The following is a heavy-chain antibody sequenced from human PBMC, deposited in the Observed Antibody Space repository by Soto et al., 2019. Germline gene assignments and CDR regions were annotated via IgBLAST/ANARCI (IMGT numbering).Heavy chain of an antibody. D-gene: IGHD2-2*01. CDR1: GGTFGSSA. Sequence: QVQLVQSGAEVKKPGSSVKVSCKASGGTFGSSAISWVRQAPGQGPEWMGGIIPITGTANYAQKFQGRVTITADESPSTASMQLSRLRSEYTAVYYCARSQGSSTSLEIYYYYYDGMDVWGQGTTVNVSS. CDR3: ARSQGSSTSLEIYYYYYDGMDV. J-gene: IGHJ6*02. V-gene: IGHV1-69*01. CDR2: IIPITGTA.